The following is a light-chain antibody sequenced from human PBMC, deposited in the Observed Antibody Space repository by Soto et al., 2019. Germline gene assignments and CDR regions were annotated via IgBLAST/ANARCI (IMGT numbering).Light chain of an antibody. CDR3: SSYTSSSTLYV. Sequence: LTQPPSVSVAPGQTARITCGGNNIGSKSVHWYQQKPGQAPVLVVYDDSDRPSGIPERFSGSNSGNTASLTISGLQAEDEADYYCSSYTSSSTLYVFGTGTKVTVL. CDR1: NIGSKS. J-gene: IGLJ1*01. V-gene: IGLV3-21*02. CDR2: DDS.